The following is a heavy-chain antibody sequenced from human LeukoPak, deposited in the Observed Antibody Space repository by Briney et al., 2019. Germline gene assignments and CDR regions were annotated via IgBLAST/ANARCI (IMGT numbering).Heavy chain of an antibody. V-gene: IGHV4-4*09. D-gene: IGHD2-2*01. CDR1: GGSISSHY. J-gene: IGHJ4*02. CDR3: ARYCTSTTCILRGFDY. Sequence: SETLSLTCTVSGGSISSHYWSWIRQPPGKGLEWIGFTYTRGSTNYNPSLKSRVTMSGDTSKNQVSLTLNSVTAADTAVYYCARYCTSTTCILRGFDYWGQGTLVTVSS. CDR2: TYTRGST.